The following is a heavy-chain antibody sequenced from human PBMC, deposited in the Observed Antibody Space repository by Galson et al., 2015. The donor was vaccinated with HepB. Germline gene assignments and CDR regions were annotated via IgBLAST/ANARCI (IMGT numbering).Heavy chain of an antibody. CDR1: GFTFSSYA. D-gene: IGHD6-13*01. CDR3: AVPPGVSSWYDAFDI. CDR2: ISYDGSNK. Sequence: SLRLSCAASGFTFSSYAMHWVRQAPGKGLEWVAVISYDGSNKYYADSAKGRFTISRDNSKNTLYLQMNSLRAEDTAVYYCAVPPGVSSWYDAFDIWGQGTMVTVSS. V-gene: IGHV3-30*04. J-gene: IGHJ3*02.